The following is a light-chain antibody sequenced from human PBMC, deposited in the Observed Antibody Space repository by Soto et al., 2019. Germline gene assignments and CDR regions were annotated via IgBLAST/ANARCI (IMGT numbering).Light chain of an antibody. J-gene: IGKJ5*01. CDR3: QQSYSSRSIT. V-gene: IGKV1-39*01. CDR2: AAS. Sequence: DIQMPQSPSSLSASVGARVPITGRASQRISSYLNWYQQKPGKAPKLLIYAASSLQSGVPSRFSGSGSGTDFTLTISSLQPEDLATYYCQQSYSSRSITVGQGTRLEIK. CDR1: QRISSY.